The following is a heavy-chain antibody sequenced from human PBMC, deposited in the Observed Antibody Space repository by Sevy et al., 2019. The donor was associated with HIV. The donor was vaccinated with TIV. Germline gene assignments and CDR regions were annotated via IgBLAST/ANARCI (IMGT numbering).Heavy chain of an antibody. V-gene: IGHV3-30*04. Sequence: GGSLRLSCAASGFTVSTYAMHWVRQAPGKGLEWVAVIPYDGSNAYYADSVKGRLTISRDNSKNTLYLQMNSLRAEETAVYYCARDPPENIAARRGYYDGMDVWGQGTTVTVSS. CDR3: ARDPPENIAARRGYYDGMDV. J-gene: IGHJ6*02. CDR1: GFTVSTYA. D-gene: IGHD6-6*01. CDR2: IPYDGSNA.